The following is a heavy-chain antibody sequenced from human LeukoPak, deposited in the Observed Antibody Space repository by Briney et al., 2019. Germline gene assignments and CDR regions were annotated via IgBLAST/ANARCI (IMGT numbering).Heavy chain of an antibody. Sequence: GGSLRLSCAASGFTFSSYSRNWVRQAPGKGLEWVSSISSSSSYIYYADSVKGRFTISRDNAKNSLYLQMNSLRAEDTAVYYCARGGRLLYYFDYWGQGTLVTVSS. CDR3: ARGGRLLYYFDY. CDR2: ISSSSSYI. D-gene: IGHD6-25*01. CDR1: GFTFSSYS. V-gene: IGHV3-21*01. J-gene: IGHJ4*02.